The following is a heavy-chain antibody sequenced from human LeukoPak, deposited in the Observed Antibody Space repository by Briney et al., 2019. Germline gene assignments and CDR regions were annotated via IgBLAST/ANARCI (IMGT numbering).Heavy chain of an antibody. J-gene: IGHJ3*02. V-gene: IGHV3-30*18. CDR2: ISYDGSNK. CDR3: AKGGVSYYDYVWGSYRFPAHDAFDI. D-gene: IGHD3-16*02. CDR1: GFTFSSYG. Sequence: GRSLRLSCAASGFTFSSYGMHWVRQAPGKGLEWVAVISYDGSNKYYADSVKGRFTISRDNSKNTLYLQMNSLRAEDTAVYYCAKGGVSYYDYVWGSYRFPAHDAFDIWGQGTMVTVSS.